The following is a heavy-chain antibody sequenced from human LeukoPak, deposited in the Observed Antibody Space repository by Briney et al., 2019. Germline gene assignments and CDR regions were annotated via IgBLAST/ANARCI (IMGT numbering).Heavy chain of an antibody. CDR2: IYSGGST. CDR3: ARSPELRLSYDTTGYYGYFFDF. Sequence: GGSLRLSCAASGFTVSNNYMTWVRQAPGKGLEWLSVIYSGGSTYYADSVKGRCTISRDNSENTVFLQMNSLRAGDTAVYFCARSPELRLSYDTTGYYGYFFDFWGQGTLGTVSS. J-gene: IGHJ4*02. D-gene: IGHD3-22*01. V-gene: IGHV3-53*01. CDR1: GFTVSNNY.